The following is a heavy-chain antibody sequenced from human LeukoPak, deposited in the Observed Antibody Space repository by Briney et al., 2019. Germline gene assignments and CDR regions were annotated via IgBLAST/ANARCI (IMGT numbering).Heavy chain of an antibody. Sequence: GGSLRLSCAPSGFIFSDYWFHWVRQTPGQGLVWVAAINRDGTGTSHADSVKGRFTISRDNAKNTVSLQMNSLKAEDTAVYYCGTVFDHWGPGILVTVSS. J-gene: IGHJ4*02. V-gene: IGHV3-74*01. CDR1: GFIFSDYW. CDR3: GTVFDH. CDR2: INRDGTGT.